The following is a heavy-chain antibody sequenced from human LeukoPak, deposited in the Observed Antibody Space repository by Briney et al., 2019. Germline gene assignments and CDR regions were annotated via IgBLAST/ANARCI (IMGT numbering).Heavy chain of an antibody. CDR3: ARDIAVASYFDI. V-gene: IGHV1-18*01. Sequence: ASVKVSCKASGYTFTSYDINWVRQATGQGLEWMGWISAYNGNTNYAQKLQGRVTMTTDTSTSTAYMELRSLRSDDTAVYYCARDIAVASYFDIWGQGTMVTVSS. J-gene: IGHJ3*02. CDR1: GYTFTSYD. D-gene: IGHD6-19*01. CDR2: ISAYNGNT.